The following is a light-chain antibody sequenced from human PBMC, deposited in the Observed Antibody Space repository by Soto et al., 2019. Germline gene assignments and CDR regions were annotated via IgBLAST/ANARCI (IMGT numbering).Light chain of an antibody. J-gene: IGLJ2*01. V-gene: IGLV2-14*01. CDR3: SSYTGSGTLV. CDR1: SSDVGGYNY. CDR2: EVN. Sequence: QSALTQPASVSGSPGQSITISCTGTSSDVGGYNYVSWYQQNQGKAPKLMIYEVNNRPSGVSDRFSASKSGNTASLTISGLQAEDEADYFCSSYTGSGTLVFGGGTKLTVL.